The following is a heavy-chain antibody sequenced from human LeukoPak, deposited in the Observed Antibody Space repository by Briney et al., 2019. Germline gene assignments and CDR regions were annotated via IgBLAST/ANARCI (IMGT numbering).Heavy chain of an antibody. CDR1: GFSFSSYW. J-gene: IGHJ4*02. Sequence: GGSLRLSCAATGFSFSSYWMSWVRQAPGKGLEWVANINQDGSEKYYVDSVKGRFTISRDNAKNSLFLQMDSLRAEDTAVYYCARGAWLNKLFDYWGQGALVTVSS. V-gene: IGHV3-7*01. CDR2: INQDGSEK. D-gene: IGHD1/OR15-1a*01. CDR3: ARGAWLNKLFDY.